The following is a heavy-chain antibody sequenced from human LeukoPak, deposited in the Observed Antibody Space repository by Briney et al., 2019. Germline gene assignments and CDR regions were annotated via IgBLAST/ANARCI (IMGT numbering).Heavy chain of an antibody. J-gene: IGHJ3*02. CDR3: ARSDGSGSYHDAFDI. CDR2: MSPNSGNT. CDR1: GYTFTSYD. Sequence: ASVKVSCKASGYTFTSYDINWVRQATGQGLEWMGWMSPNSGNTGYAQKFQGRVTMTRNTSISTAYMELSSLRAEDTAVYYCARSDGSGSYHDAFDIWGQGTMVTVSS. D-gene: IGHD3-10*01. V-gene: IGHV1-8*01.